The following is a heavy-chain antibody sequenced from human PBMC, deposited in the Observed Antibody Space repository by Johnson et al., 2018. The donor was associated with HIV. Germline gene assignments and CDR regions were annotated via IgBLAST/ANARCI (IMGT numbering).Heavy chain of an antibody. Sequence: MQLVESGGGLVQSGGSLRLSCAASGFTFSSYWMSWVRQAPGKGLELVANIKQDGSEKYYVDSVKGRFAISRDNAKNSLYLQMDSLRAEDTAVYYCARVYSGSFRPTKGNDVFDMWGQGTMVTVSS. CDR1: GFTFSSYW. CDR3: ARVYSGSFRPTKGNDVFDM. J-gene: IGHJ3*02. V-gene: IGHV3-7*04. CDR2: IKQDGSEK. D-gene: IGHD1-26*01.